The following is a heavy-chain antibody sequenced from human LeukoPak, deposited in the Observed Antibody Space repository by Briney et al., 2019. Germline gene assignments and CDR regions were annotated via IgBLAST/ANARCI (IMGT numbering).Heavy chain of an antibody. Sequence: SVKVSCKASGGTFSSYAISWVRQAPGQGLEWMGGIIPIFGTANYAQKFRGRVTITTDESTSTAYMELSSLRSEDTAVYYCARSILGLRWYPRHVDYWGQGTLVTVSS. V-gene: IGHV1-69*05. CDR1: GGTFSSYA. D-gene: IGHD5-12*01. CDR2: IIPIFGTA. CDR3: ARSILGLRWYPRHVDY. J-gene: IGHJ4*02.